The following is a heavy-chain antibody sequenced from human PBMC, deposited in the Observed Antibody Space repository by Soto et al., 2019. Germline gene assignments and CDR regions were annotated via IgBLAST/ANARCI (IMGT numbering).Heavy chain of an antibody. Sequence: SCKASGFTFSSYAMHWVRQAPGKGLEWVAVISYDGSNKYYADSVKGRFTISRDNSKNTLYLQMNSLRAEDTAVYYCASRYSSSWYPTNYYYYGMDVWGQGTTVTVSS. CDR3: ASRYSSSWYPTNYYYYGMDV. J-gene: IGHJ6*02. CDR2: ISYDGSNK. CDR1: GFTFSSYA. V-gene: IGHV3-30-3*01. D-gene: IGHD6-13*01.